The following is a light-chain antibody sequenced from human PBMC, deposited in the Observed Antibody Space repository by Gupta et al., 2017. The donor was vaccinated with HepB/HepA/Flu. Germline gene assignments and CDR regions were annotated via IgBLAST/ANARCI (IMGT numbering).Light chain of an antibody. Sequence: EIVMMQSPATVSASPGERATLSCRASQSVSSNLVWYQQKPGQAPRLLIYGASTRATGIPARFSGSGYGTEFTLTISSRQSEDFAVYYCQHYNNWPPLTFGGGTKVEIK. V-gene: IGKV3-15*01. CDR2: GAS. CDR3: QHYNNWPPLT. CDR1: QSVSSN. J-gene: IGKJ4*01.